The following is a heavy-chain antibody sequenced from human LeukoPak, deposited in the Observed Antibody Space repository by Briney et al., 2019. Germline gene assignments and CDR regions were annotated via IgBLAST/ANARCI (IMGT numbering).Heavy chain of an antibody. V-gene: IGHV1-8*02. CDR3: ATELRWKDH. D-gene: IGHD4-23*01. Sequence: ASVKVSCKASGYTFTSYGISWVRQAPGQGLEWMGYMKPNSGNTGCAQKFQGRVTMTRDTSISTAYMELSSLTSEDTAVYYCATELRWKDHWGQGTLVTVSS. CDR1: GYTFTSYG. CDR2: MKPNSGNT. J-gene: IGHJ4*02.